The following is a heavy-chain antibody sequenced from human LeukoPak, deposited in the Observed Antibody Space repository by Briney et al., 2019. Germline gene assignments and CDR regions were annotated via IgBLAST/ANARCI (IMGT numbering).Heavy chain of an antibody. CDR1: GGSISSYY. D-gene: IGHD2-2*01. CDR2: IYTSGST. J-gene: IGHJ6*03. Sequence: SETLSLTCTVSGGSISSYYWSWIRQPAGKGLEWIGRIYTSGSTNYNPSLKSRVTISVDKSKNQFSLKLSSVTAADTAVYYCARKLPERYCSSTSCYGSYYYMDVWGKGTTVTVSS. V-gene: IGHV4-4*07. CDR3: ARKLPERYCSSTSCYGSYYYMDV.